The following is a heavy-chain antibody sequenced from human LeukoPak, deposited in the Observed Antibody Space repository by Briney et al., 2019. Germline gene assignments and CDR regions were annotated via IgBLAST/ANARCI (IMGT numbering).Heavy chain of an antibody. CDR3: TRAPSIAVAGDCTFY. CDR2: IYYSGST. J-gene: IGHJ4*02. D-gene: IGHD6-13*01. Sequence: SETLSLTCTDPLGSITGSISYWGWIRQPPGKGLEWIGSIYYSGSTYYNPSLKSRVTISVDTSKNQFSLKMSSVTAADTAVYYCTRAPSIAVAGDCTFYCGQGTLVTVSS. CDR1: LGSITGSISY. V-gene: IGHV4-39*01.